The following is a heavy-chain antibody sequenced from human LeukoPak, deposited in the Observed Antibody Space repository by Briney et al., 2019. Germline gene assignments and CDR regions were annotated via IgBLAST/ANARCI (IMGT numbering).Heavy chain of an antibody. Sequence: GGSLRLSCAASGFTFSSYEMNWVRRAPGKGLEWVSYINSSGSTIYYADSVKGRFTISRDNAKNSLYLQMNSLRAEDTAVYYCARGPREWLISRYYFDYWGQGTLVTVSS. J-gene: IGHJ4*02. CDR1: GFTFSSYE. CDR2: INSSGSTI. D-gene: IGHD6-19*01. CDR3: ARGPREWLISRYYFDY. V-gene: IGHV3-48*03.